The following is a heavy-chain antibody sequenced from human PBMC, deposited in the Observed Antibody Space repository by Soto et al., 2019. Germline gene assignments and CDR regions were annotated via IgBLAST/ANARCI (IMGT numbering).Heavy chain of an antibody. CDR3: ARHRFNYYDDTVYYYFDY. CDR1: GYSFTSYC. V-gene: IGHV1-18*04. CDR2: ISGHNGNT. D-gene: IGHD3-22*01. Sequence: ASVKVSCKASGYSFTSYCISWVRQAPGQGPEWMGWISGHNGNTNHPQSLQGRVTMTTDTSRNTAYMELRSLRSDDTAVYYCARHRFNYYDDTVYYYFDYWGQGTLVTVSS. J-gene: IGHJ4*02.